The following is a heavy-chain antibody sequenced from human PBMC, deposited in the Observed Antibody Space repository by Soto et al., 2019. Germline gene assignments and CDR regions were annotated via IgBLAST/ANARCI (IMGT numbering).Heavy chain of an antibody. D-gene: IGHD4-17*01. CDR1: GGSISSGDYY. Sequence: PSETLSLTCTVSGGSISSGDYYWSWIRQPPGKGLEWIGYIYYSGSTYYNPSLKSRVTISVDTSKNQFSLKLSSVTAADTAVYYCARAHYGDYGYRMDVWGQGTTVTVSS. CDR3: ARAHYGDYGYRMDV. CDR2: IYYSGST. V-gene: IGHV4-30-4*01. J-gene: IGHJ6*02.